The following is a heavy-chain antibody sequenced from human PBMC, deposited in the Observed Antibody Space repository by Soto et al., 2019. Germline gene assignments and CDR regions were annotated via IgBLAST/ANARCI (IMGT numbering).Heavy chain of an antibody. V-gene: IGHV4-39*01. D-gene: IGHD2-2*01. CDR3: ARVAAVRSSSAGYHGVDV. CDR1: GGSISSSSYY. J-gene: IGHJ6*02. Sequence: PSETLSLTCTVSGGSISSSSYYWGWIRQPPGKGLEWIGSLSYSGSTYYNPSLKSRVTISVDTSKNQFSLKLSSVTAADTAVYYCARVAAVRSSSAGYHGVDVWGQGTTVTVSS. CDR2: LSYSGST.